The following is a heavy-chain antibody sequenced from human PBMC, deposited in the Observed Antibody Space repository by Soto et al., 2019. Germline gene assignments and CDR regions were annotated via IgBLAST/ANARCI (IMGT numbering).Heavy chain of an antibody. CDR1: GYRFTSFW. J-gene: IGHJ4*02. V-gene: IGHV5-51*01. Sequence: GESLKISCKGSGYRFTSFWIGWVRQMPGKGLEWMGIIYPGDSDARYSPPFQGQVTISADESINTAYLQWSSLKASDTAMYFCARNGYSSSWYPDYWGQGTQVTVSS. CDR2: IYPGDSDA. CDR3: ARNGYSSSWYPDY. D-gene: IGHD6-13*01.